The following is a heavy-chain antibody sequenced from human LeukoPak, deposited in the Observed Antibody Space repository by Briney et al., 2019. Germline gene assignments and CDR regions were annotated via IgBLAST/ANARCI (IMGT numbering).Heavy chain of an antibody. D-gene: IGHD3-10*01. CDR2: IYQNGNT. J-gene: IGHJ4*02. CDR3: ARRDLWFGFFDY. CDR1: GGSISSSYW. V-gene: IGHV4-4*02. Sequence: SETLSLTCDVFGGSISSSYWWSWVRQSPEKGLEWIGEIYQNGNTNYNPSLKSRVTVSIAKSKNQFSLNLSSVTAADTAVYFCARRDLWFGFFDYWGQGTLATVSS.